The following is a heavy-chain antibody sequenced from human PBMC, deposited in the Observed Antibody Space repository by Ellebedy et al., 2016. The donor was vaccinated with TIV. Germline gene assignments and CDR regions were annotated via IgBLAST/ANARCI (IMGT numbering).Heavy chain of an antibody. Sequence: GESLKISCAASGFSFSNYNMNWVRQAPGKGLEWVSCISSGSSTIYYADSVKGRFTISRDNAKNSLYLQMNSLRPEDTAVYYCVKWGYKYGFGDYWGQGTLVTVSS. CDR1: GFSFSNYN. J-gene: IGHJ4*02. CDR3: VKWGYKYGFGDY. V-gene: IGHV3-48*01. CDR2: ISSGSSTI. D-gene: IGHD5-18*01.